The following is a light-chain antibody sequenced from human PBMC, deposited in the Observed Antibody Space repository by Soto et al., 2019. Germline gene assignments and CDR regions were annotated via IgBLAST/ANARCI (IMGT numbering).Light chain of an antibody. CDR1: QSVRSN. CDR3: QQRSNWPPLT. CDR2: DAS. V-gene: IGKV3-11*01. Sequence: EIVLTQSPTTLSLSPGERATLSCRASQSVRSNLAWYQQKPGQAPRLLIYDASNRATGIPARFSGSGSGTDFTLTISSLEPEDCAVYYCQQRSNWPPLTFGGGTKVEIK. J-gene: IGKJ4*01.